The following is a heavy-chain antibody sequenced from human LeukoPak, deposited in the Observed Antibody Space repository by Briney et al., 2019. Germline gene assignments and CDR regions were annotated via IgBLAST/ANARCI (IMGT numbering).Heavy chain of an antibody. CDR3: AGGGGSYVH. CDR1: GDSVSNNRTA. D-gene: IGHD1-26*01. V-gene: IGHV6-1*01. CDR2: TYYRSKWYN. J-gene: IGHJ4*02. Sequence: SQTLSLTCAISGDSVSNNRTAWIWIRQSPSRGLEWLGRTYYRSKWYNDYAISVRSRLTINPDTSKNQFSLQLNSVTPEDTAVYDCAGGGGSYVHWGQGTLVTVSS.